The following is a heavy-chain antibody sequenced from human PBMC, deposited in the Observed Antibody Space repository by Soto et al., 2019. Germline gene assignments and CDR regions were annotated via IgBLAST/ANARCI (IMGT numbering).Heavy chain of an antibody. Sequence: QVQLQQWGAGLLKPSETLSLTCAVYGGSFSGYYWSWIRQPPGKGLEWIGEINHSGSTNYNPSVQRRVTISVDTSKSQFSLKLSSVTAAVTAVYYCARAREATRSWFDPWGQGTVVTVSS. CDR1: GGSFSGYY. CDR3: ARAREATRSWFDP. V-gene: IGHV4-34*01. J-gene: IGHJ5*02. CDR2: INHSGST.